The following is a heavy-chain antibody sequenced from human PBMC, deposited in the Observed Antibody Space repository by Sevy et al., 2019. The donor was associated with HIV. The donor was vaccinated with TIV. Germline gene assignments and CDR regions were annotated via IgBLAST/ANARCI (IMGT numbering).Heavy chain of an antibody. CDR2: VSTGMDHI. CDR1: GYTLPSFS. CDR3: VRRGVDAYNVYFDL. Sequence: GSLETPFKASGYTLPSFSLNLGLQAPGKGLEGLSYVSTGMDHIYYADPAKGRFTISGDDAKNSVYLEMKSLRDQDTALYYCVRRGVDAYNVYFDLWGQGTLVIVSS. J-gene: IGHJ4*02. D-gene: IGHD3-10*01. V-gene: IGHV3-21*05.